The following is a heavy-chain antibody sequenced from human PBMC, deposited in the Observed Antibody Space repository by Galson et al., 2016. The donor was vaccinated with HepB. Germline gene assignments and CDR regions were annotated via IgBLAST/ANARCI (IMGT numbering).Heavy chain of an antibody. D-gene: IGHD3-3*01. CDR1: GFTFSSYT. Sequence: RLSCAASGFTFSSYTMNWVRQAPGKGLEGVSSISRDSTYINSADSVKGRFTISRDNSKNSLYLKMNSMRAEDTAVYYCARDGGNYRIFGVAFYYYYGLDVWGQGTTVTVSS. CDR2: ISRDSTYI. V-gene: IGHV3-21*01. J-gene: IGHJ6*02. CDR3: ARDGGNYRIFGVAFYYYYGLDV.